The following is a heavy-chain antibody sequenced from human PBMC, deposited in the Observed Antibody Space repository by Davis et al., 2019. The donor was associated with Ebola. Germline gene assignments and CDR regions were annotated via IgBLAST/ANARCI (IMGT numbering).Heavy chain of an antibody. J-gene: IGHJ6*02. D-gene: IGHD6-19*01. V-gene: IGHV3-53*04. CDR1: GFTVSSNY. Sequence: PSGSLTLSCAASGFTVSSNYMSWIRQAPGKGLEWVSVIYSGGSTYYEDSVKGRFTISRHNSKNTLYLQMNSLRAEDTAVYYCAREGQSSGMDVWGQGTTVTVSS. CDR2: IYSGGST. CDR3: AREGQSSGMDV.